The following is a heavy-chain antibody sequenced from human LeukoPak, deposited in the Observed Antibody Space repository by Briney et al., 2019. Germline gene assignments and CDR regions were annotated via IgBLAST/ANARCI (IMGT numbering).Heavy chain of an antibody. CDR3: AREIAAAGLDFDP. Sequence: GGSLRLSCEASGFTFSNYYMSWIRQAPGKGLEWVSHIKGNGATTYYADSVKGRFTISRDNAKNSLYLQMNSLRAEDTAVYYCAREIAAAGLDFDPWGQGTLVTVSS. D-gene: IGHD6-13*01. CDR1: GFTFSNYY. CDR2: IKGNGATT. V-gene: IGHV3-11*04. J-gene: IGHJ5*02.